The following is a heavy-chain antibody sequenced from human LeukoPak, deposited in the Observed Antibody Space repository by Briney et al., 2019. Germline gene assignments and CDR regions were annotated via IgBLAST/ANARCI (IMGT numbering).Heavy chain of an antibody. CDR3: AKDLRQRRITMSLDY. Sequence: GGSLRLSCAASGFTFSKFWMSWVRQAPGKGLEWVANIKQDGSEEYYVDSVKGRFTISRDNARNSLSLQMNSLRAEDTAVYYCAKDLRQRRITMSLDYWGQGTLVTVSS. J-gene: IGHJ4*02. CDR2: IKQDGSEE. D-gene: IGHD3-10*02. V-gene: IGHV3-7*03. CDR1: GFTFSKFW.